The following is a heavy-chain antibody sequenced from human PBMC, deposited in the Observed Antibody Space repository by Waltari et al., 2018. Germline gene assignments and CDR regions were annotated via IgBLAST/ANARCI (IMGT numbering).Heavy chain of an antibody. CDR1: GFTFSNAW. V-gene: IGHV3-15*01. CDR3: ATLFGDFWSGYFFDY. D-gene: IGHD3-3*01. CDR2: IKSKTDGGTT. Sequence: EVQLVESGGGLVKPGGSLRLSCAASGFTFSNAWMSWVRQAPGKGLGWGGRIKSKTDGGTTDYAAPVKGRFTISRDDSENTLYLQMNSLKTEDTAVYYCATLFGDFWSGYFFDYWGQGTLVTVSS. J-gene: IGHJ4*02.